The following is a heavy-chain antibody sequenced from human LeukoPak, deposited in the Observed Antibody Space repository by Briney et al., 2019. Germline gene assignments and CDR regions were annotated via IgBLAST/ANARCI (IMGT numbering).Heavy chain of an antibody. V-gene: IGHV3-11*01. Sequence: GGSLRLSCAASGFTFSDYYMSWIRQAPGKGLEWVSYISSSGSTIYYADSVKVRFTISRDNAKNSLYLQMNSLRAEDTAVYYCARESYCSSTSCSPRQYPYYYYYGMDVWGQGTTVTVSS. CDR2: ISSSGSTI. J-gene: IGHJ6*02. CDR1: GFTFSDYY. D-gene: IGHD2-2*01. CDR3: ARESYCSSTSCSPRQYPYYYYYGMDV.